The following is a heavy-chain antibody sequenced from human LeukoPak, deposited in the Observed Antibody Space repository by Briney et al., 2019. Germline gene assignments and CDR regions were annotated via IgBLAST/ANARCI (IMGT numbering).Heavy chain of an antibody. CDR1: GGTFSSYA. D-gene: IGHD3-22*01. CDR2: IIPIFGTA. CDR3: ARVDQRAYDSSGYSY. J-gene: IGHJ4*02. Sequence: GASVKVSCKASGGTFSSYAISWVRQAPGQGLEWMGRIIPIFGTANYAQKFQGRVTITPDESTSTAYMELSSLRSEDTAVYYCARVDQRAYDSSGYSYWGQGTLVTVSS. V-gene: IGHV1-69*13.